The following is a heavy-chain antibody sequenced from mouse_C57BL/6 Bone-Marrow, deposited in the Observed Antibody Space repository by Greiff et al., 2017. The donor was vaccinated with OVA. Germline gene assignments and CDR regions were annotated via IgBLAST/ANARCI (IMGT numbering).Heavy chain of an antibody. CDR1: GFTFSDYG. D-gene: IGHD2-3*01. J-gene: IGHJ2*01. CDR3: ARRGLDGYYVDY. CDR2: ISNLAYSI. V-gene: IGHV5-15*01. Sequence: VQLKESGGGLVQPGGSLKLSCAASGFTFSDYGMAWVRQAPRKGPEWVAFISNLAYSIYYADTVTGRLTISRENAKNTLYLEMSSLRSEDTAMYYCARRGLDGYYVDYWGQGTTLTVSS.